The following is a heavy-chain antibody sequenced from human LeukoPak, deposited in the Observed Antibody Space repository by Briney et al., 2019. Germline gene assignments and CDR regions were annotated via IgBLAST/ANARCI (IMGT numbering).Heavy chain of an antibody. J-gene: IGHJ4*02. D-gene: IGHD3-22*01. CDR2: ISGSGGTT. V-gene: IGHV3-23*01. Sequence: GGSLRLSCAASGFTFTSYALSWVRQAPGKGLEWVSAISGSGGTTNYADSVKGRFTISRDNSKNTVYLQMNSLRAEDTAVYYCARDYHDTSGSYGVDYWGQGTLVTVSS. CDR3: ARDYHDTSGSYGVDY. CDR1: GFTFTSYA.